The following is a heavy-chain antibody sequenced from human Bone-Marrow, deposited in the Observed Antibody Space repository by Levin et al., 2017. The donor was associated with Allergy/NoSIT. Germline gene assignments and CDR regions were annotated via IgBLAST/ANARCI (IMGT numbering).Heavy chain of an antibody. CDR3: ARVDCDSPVCRRIDW. CDR2: ITGSGDVT. D-gene: IGHD2/OR15-2a*01. Sequence: PGGSLRLSCAASGFTLSNHAMSWVRQAPGKGLEWVSTITGSGDVTNYADSVKGRFTISRDNSKSALHLQMNNLRADDTAVYFCARVDCDSPVCRRIDWWGQGTLVTVSS. V-gene: IGHV3-23*01. CDR1: GFTLSNHA. J-gene: IGHJ4*02.